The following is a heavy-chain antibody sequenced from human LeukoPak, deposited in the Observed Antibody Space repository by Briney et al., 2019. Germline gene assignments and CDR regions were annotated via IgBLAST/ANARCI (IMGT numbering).Heavy chain of an antibody. D-gene: IGHD3-3*01. CDR2: XIPILGIA. CDR3: ARDAIFGVVIRNWFDP. Sequence: ASVKVSCKASGGTFSSYAISWVRQAPGQGLEXXXXXIPILGIANYAQKFQGRVTITADKSTSTAYMELSSLRSEDTAVYYCARDAIFGVVIRNWFDPWGQGTLVTVSS. V-gene: IGHV1-69*04. CDR1: GGTFSSYA. J-gene: IGHJ5*02.